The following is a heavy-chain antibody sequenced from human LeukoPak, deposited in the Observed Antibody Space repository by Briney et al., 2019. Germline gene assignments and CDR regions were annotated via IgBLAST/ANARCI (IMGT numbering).Heavy chain of an antibody. J-gene: IGHJ4*02. CDR2: IWYDGSNK. Sequence: PGGSLRLSCAASGFTFSSYGMHWVRQAPGKGLEWVAVIWYDGSNKYYADSVKGRFTISRDNSKNTLYLQMNSLRAEDTAVYYCASYGYSYGYYFDYWGQGTLVTVSS. V-gene: IGHV3-33*01. D-gene: IGHD5-18*01. CDR1: GFTFSSYG. CDR3: ASYGYSYGYYFDY.